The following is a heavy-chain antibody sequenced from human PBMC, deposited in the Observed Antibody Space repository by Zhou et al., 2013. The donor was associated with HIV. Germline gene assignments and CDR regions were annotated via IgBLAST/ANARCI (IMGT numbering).Heavy chain of an antibody. J-gene: IGHJ4*02. D-gene: IGHD3-22*01. CDR3: ARDRIWDYDSSGYSYYFDY. CDR2: IIPIFGTA. CDR1: GGTFSSYA. V-gene: IGHV1-69*05. Sequence: QVQLVQSGAEVKKPGSSVKVSCKASGGTFSSYAISWVRQAPGQGLEWMGGIIPIFGTANYAQKFQGRVTITTDESTSTAYMELSSLRSEDTAVYYCARDRIWDYDSSGYSYYFDYWGQGTLVTVSS.